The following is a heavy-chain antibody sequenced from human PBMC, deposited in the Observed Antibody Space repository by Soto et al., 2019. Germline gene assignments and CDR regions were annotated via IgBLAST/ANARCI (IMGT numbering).Heavy chain of an antibody. Sequence: QVQLVQSGAEEKKPGASVKVSCKASGYTFTSYAMHWVRQAPGQRLEWMGWINAGNGNTKYSQKFQGRVTITRDTSASTAYMELSSLRSEDTAVYYCARVGRLAAGRGPYYFDYWGQGTLVTVSS. CDR1: GYTFTSYA. D-gene: IGHD6-13*01. V-gene: IGHV1-3*05. CDR2: INAGNGNT. J-gene: IGHJ4*02. CDR3: ARVGRLAAGRGPYYFDY.